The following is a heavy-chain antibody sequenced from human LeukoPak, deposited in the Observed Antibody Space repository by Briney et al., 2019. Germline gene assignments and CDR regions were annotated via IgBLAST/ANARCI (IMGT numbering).Heavy chain of an antibody. D-gene: IGHD2-2*01. CDR1: GFTFSSYS. CDR3: ARPVPHYYYGMDV. CDR2: ISSSSSYI. J-gene: IGHJ6*04. V-gene: IGHV3-21*01. Sequence: GGSLRLSCAASGFTFSSYSMNWVRQAPGKGLEWVSSISSSSSYIYYADSVKGRSTISRDNAKNSLYLQMNSLRAEDTAVYYCARPVPHYYYGMDVWGKGTTVTVSS.